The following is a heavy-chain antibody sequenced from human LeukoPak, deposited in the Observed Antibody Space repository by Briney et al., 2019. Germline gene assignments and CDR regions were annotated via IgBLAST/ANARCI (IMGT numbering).Heavy chain of an antibody. V-gene: IGHV3-9*01. J-gene: IGHJ4*02. CDR2: ISWNSGSI. CDR1: GFTFDDYA. Sequence: PGGSLRLSCAASGFTFDDYAMHWVRQAPGKGLEWVSGISWNSGSIGYADSVKGRFTISRDNAKNSLYLQMNSLRAEDTALYYCAKDISMATISNPIGPFDYWGQGTLVTVSS. D-gene: IGHD5-12*01. CDR3: AKDISMATISNPIGPFDY.